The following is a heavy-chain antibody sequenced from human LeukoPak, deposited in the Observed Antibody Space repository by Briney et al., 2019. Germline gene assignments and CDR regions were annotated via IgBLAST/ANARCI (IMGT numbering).Heavy chain of an antibody. CDR1: GGTFSSYA. D-gene: IGHD3-22*01. CDR3: ARAMTSGYYYGSIDY. J-gene: IGHJ4*02. Sequence: SVKVSCKAFGGTFSSYAISWVRQAPGQGLEWMGGIIPIFGTANYAQKFQGRVTITADESTSTAYMELSSLRSEDTAVYYCARAMTSGYYYGSIDYWGQGTLVTVSS. CDR2: IIPIFGTA. V-gene: IGHV1-69*01.